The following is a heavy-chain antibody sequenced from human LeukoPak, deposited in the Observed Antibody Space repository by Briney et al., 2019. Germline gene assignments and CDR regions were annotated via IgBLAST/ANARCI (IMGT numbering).Heavy chain of an antibody. CDR3: ARDCRSVRCYSVDY. D-gene: IGHD2-15*01. Sequence: ASVKVSCKASGYTFTSYGISWVRQAPGQGLEWMGRIIPTLGIANYAQKFQGRVSITADTSTSTSYMELSSLRSEDTAVFYCARDCRSVRCYSVDYWGQGTLVTVSS. CDR2: IIPTLGIA. V-gene: IGHV1-69*04. CDR1: GYTFTSYG. J-gene: IGHJ4*02.